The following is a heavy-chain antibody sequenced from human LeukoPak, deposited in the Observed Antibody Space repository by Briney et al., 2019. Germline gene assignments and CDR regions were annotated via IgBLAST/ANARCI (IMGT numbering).Heavy chain of an antibody. CDR2: ISAYNGNT. J-gene: IGHJ4*02. CDR3: ARVQCSGGSCYGAYYFDY. V-gene: IGHV1-18*01. D-gene: IGHD2-15*01. CDR1: GYTFTSYG. Sequence: ASVKVSCKASGYTFTSYGISWVRQAPGQGLEWMGRISAYNGNTNYAQKLQGRVTMTTDTSTSTAYMELRSLRSDDTAVYYCARVQCSGGSCYGAYYFDYWGQGTLVTVSS.